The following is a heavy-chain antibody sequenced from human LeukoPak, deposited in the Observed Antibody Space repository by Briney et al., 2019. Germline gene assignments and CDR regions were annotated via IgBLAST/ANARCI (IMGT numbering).Heavy chain of an antibody. Sequence: GESLKISCKGSGSRFTSYWIGWVRQMPGKGLEWMGIIYPGDSDTRYSPSFQGQVTISADKSISTAYLQWSSLKASDTAMYYCARVHYYYDSSGYHPGSFDYWGQGTLVTVSS. D-gene: IGHD3-22*01. V-gene: IGHV5-51*01. J-gene: IGHJ4*02. CDR2: IYPGDSDT. CDR3: ARVHYYYDSSGYHPGSFDY. CDR1: GSRFTSYW.